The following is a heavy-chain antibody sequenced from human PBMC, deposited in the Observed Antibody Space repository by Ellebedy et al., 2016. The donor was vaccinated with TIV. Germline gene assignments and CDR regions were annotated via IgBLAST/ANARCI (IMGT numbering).Heavy chain of an antibody. CDR1: GCPISSGDYY. V-gene: IGHV4-31*03. CDR2: IYYSRST. Sequence: MPSETLCLTCTVSGCPISSGDYYWSWFRQHPGKGLVCIGYIYYSRSTYYNPSLKSRVTMSVDTSKNQFSLKLSSVTAADTAVYYCARDISGADWFDPWGQGTLVTVSS. CDR3: ARDISGADWFDP. D-gene: IGHD3-9*01. J-gene: IGHJ5*02.